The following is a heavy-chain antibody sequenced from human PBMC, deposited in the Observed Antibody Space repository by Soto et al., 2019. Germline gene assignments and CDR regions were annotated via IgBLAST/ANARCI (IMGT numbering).Heavy chain of an antibody. CDR2: IYLNDDK. J-gene: IGHJ4*01. Sequence: QITLKESGPTLVKPTQTLTLTCTFSGFSLSTSGVGVGWIRQPPGKALEWLALIYLNDDKRYSPSLKSRLTILQHPPKYQVVLTMTNIVHGDEATYYCARANSGHCTNGVCSRGDFLDYWGQGTLVTVSS. D-gene: IGHD2-8*01. V-gene: IGHV2-5*01. CDR3: ARANSGHCTNGVCSRGDFLDY. CDR1: GFSLSTSGVG.